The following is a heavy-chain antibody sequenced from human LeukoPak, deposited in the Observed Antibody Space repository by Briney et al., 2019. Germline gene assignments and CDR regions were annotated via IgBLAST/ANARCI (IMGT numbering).Heavy chain of an antibody. Sequence: PGGSLRLSCAASGFTFSSYDMHWVRQATGKGLEWVSSIGTVGDTYYAGSVKGRFTISRDNAKKLVYLQMNSLRAEDTAVYYCARDAYDDASESWGQGTLVTVSS. CDR3: ARDAYDDASES. J-gene: IGHJ5*02. V-gene: IGHV3-13*01. CDR2: IGTVGDT. CDR1: GFTFSSYD. D-gene: IGHD3-3*01.